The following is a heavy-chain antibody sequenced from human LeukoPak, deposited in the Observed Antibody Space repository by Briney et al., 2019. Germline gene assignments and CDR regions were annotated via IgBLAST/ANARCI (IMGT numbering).Heavy chain of an antibody. V-gene: IGHV4-34*01. CDR2: ISHSGST. CDR1: GGSFSGYC. Sequence: MTSETLSLTCAVYGGSFSGYCWSWIRQPPGKGLEWIGEISHSGSTNYNPSLKSRVTISVDTSKNQFSLKLSSVTAADTAVYYCARHEGGYGSGSYYYYYYYMDVWGKGTTVTISS. CDR3: ARHEGGYGSGSYYYYYYYMDV. D-gene: IGHD3-10*01. J-gene: IGHJ6*03.